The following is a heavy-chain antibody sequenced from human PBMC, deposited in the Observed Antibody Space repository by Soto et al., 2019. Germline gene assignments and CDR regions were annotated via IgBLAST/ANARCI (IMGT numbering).Heavy chain of an antibody. D-gene: IGHD2-8*01. Sequence: ASVKVSCKASGYTFTNHYLHWVRQAPGQGLEWMGVINPTVSTTNYAQKFQGRVTMTRDTSTSTVYMELSSLRSEDTAVYYCTREVYGQSFDFWGQGTMVTVSS. CDR1: GYTFTNHY. J-gene: IGHJ3*01. CDR2: INPTVSTT. CDR3: TREVYGQSFDF. V-gene: IGHV1-46*03.